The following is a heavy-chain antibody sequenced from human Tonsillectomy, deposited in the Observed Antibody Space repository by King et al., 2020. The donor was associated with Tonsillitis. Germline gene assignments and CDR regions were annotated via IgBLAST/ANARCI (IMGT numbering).Heavy chain of an antibody. CDR2: ISGSDGST. J-gene: IGHJ6*02. CDR1: GFTFSNYA. Sequence: VQLVESGGGLVQPGGSLRLSCAASGFTFSNYAMSWVRQAPGKGLEWVSAISGSDGSTYYADSGKGRFTISRENSKNTLYLQMDSLRAEDTAVYYCAKTSSSSSFGMDVWGQGTTVTVSS. CDR3: AKTSSSSSFGMDV. D-gene: IGHD6-6*01. V-gene: IGHV3-23*04.